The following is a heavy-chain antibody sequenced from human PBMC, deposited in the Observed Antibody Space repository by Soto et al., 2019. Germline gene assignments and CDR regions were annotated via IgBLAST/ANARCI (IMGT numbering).Heavy chain of an antibody. CDR2: ISGSGGST. D-gene: IGHD2-2*01. CDR1: GFTFSSYA. Sequence: EVQLLESGGGLVQPGGSLRLSCAASGFTFSSYAMSWVRQAPGKGLEWVSAISGSGGSTYYADSVKGRFTISRDNSKNTLYLQMNSLRAEDTAIFYCAKFVTPAATGHGMDVWGQGTAVTVSS. J-gene: IGHJ6*02. CDR3: AKFVTPAATGHGMDV. V-gene: IGHV3-23*01.